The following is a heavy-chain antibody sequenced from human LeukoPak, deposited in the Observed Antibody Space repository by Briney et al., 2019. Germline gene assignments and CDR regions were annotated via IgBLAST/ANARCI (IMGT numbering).Heavy chain of an antibody. D-gene: IGHD1-1*01. V-gene: IGHV4-39*01. CDR1: GDSISSSSYF. CDR3: ARRSGNYYYAMDV. CDR2: IYYSGTT. Sequence: SETLSLTCTVSGDSISSSSYFWGWLRQPPGTGLEWIGIIYYSGTTYYNPSLKSRVTISVATSKNQFSLKLSSVTAADTAVYYCARRSGNYYYAMDVWGQGTTVSVSS. J-gene: IGHJ6*02.